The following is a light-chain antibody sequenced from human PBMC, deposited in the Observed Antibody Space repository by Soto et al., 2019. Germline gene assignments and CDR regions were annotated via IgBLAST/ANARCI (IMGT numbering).Light chain of an antibody. CDR1: QSISSH. CDR3: QQSYSTPIS. Sequence: IRMTPSPSSLSASVGDTVTITCGASQSISSHLNWYQQKPGKAPNLLMYTASNLQSGVPSRFSGSGSGTDFTLTISSLQPEDFATYYCQQSYSTPISFGQGTRLEI. CDR2: TAS. V-gene: IGKV1-39*01. J-gene: IGKJ5*01.